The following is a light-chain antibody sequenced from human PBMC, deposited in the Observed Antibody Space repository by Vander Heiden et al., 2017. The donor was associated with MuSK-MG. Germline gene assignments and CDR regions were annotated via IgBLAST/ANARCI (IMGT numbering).Light chain of an antibody. J-gene: IGKJ2*01. CDR1: QSVGSTY. CDR2: GAS. Sequence: EIVLTHSPAILSFSPGERSTLSCRASQSVGSTYLAWYQQKRGQAPRLLIYGASSRANGIPDRFSGSGSGTDFTLTISRLEPEDFAVYYCLQADSSPRTFGQGTKLEIK. V-gene: IGKV3-20*01. CDR3: LQADSSPRT.